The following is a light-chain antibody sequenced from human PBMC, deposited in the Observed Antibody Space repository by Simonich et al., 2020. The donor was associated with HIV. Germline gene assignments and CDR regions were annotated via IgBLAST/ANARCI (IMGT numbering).Light chain of an antibody. J-gene: IGKJ3*01. Sequence: DIQMTQSPSTLSASVGDRVTIPCRPSQTISSWLAWYQQKPGKAPNLLIYAASTLQSGVPSRFSGSGSGTEFTLTISSLQPEDFATYYCQQLNSYPPFGPGTKVDIK. CDR2: AAS. V-gene: IGKV1-9*01. CDR1: QTISSW. CDR3: QQLNSYPP.